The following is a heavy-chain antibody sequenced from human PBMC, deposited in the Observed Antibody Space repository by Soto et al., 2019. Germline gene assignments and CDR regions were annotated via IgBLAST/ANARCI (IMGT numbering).Heavy chain of an antibody. Sequence: SETLSLTCTVSGGSISSYYWSWIRQPPGKGLEWIGYIYYSGSTNYNPSLKSRVTISVDTSKNQFSLKLSSVTAADTAVYYCARHSPYYHDSSGYYYDGAFDIWGQGTMVTVSS. CDR3: ARHSPYYHDSSGYYYDGAFDI. J-gene: IGHJ3*02. D-gene: IGHD3-22*01. CDR2: IYYSGST. V-gene: IGHV4-59*08. CDR1: GGSISSYY.